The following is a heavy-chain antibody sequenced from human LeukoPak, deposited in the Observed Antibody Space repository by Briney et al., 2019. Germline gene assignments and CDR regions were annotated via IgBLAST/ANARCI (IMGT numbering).Heavy chain of an antibody. Sequence: SQTLPLTCGVSGDSVSSNSAVWNWIRQSPSRGLEWLGRTYYRSKWYNDYAESVKSRITVNPDTSKNQFSLQLNSVTPEDTAVYYCAQGGAAAGFDYWGQGTLVTVSS. CDR1: GDSVSSNSAV. D-gene: IGHD6-25*01. J-gene: IGHJ4*02. CDR3: AQGGAAAGFDY. CDR2: TYYRSKWYN. V-gene: IGHV6-1*01.